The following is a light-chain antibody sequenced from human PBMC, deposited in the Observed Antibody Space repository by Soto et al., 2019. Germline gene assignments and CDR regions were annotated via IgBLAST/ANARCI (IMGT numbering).Light chain of an antibody. CDR3: QQYYAWPRT. CDR2: GAV. Sequence: EIVMTQSPVTLSVSPGERATLSCRASQSVGGDLAWYQQIPGQAPRLLIYGAVTRATGVAARFSGGGSGTEFTLTVDSLQSEDLAIHYCQQYYAWPRTFGQGTKLEI. J-gene: IGKJ2*01. V-gene: IGKV3-15*01. CDR1: QSVGGD.